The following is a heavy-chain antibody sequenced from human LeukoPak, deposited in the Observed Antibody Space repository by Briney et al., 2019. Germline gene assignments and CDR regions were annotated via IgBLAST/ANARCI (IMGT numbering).Heavy chain of an antibody. V-gene: IGHV4-34*01. CDR3: ARVPYYGSGSAYYYYGMDV. CDR2: INHSGST. J-gene: IGHJ6*04. D-gene: IGHD3-10*01. CDR1: GGSFSGYY. Sequence: SGTLSLTCAVYGGSFSGYYWNWIRQPPGKGLEWIGEINHSGSTNYNPSLKSRVTISVDTSKNQFSLKLSSVTAADTAVYYCARVPYYGSGSAYYYYGMDVWGKGTTVTVSS.